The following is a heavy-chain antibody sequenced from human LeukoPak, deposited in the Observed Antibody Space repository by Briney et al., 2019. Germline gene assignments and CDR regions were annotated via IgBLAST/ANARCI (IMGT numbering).Heavy chain of an antibody. CDR3: ARWAGVSDY. J-gene: IGHJ4*02. V-gene: IGHV3-7*01. CDR2: IKQDGSVE. Sequence: RGSLTLAWAASGFTFDNYWMSWLRQAAGKGPEWVAHIKQDGSVEHYLESVKGRCTIFRDNAKNSLILQMNTLRAEDTAVYYCARWAGVSDYWGQGTLVTVSS. D-gene: IGHD3-10*01. CDR1: GFTFDNYW.